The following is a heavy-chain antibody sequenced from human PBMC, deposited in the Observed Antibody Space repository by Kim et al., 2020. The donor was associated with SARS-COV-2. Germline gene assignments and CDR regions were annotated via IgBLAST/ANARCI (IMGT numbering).Heavy chain of an antibody. CDR3: AREGAARFDP. CDR2: IYYSGST. V-gene: IGHV4-59*12. Sequence: SETLSLTCSVSGASISSYYWSWIRQPPGKGLEWIGYIYYSGSTYYNPSLKSRVTISVDTSKNHFSLNLSSVTAVDTAIYYCAREGAARFDPWGQGTLVTVSP. CDR1: GASISSYY. D-gene: IGHD6-6*01. J-gene: IGHJ5*02.